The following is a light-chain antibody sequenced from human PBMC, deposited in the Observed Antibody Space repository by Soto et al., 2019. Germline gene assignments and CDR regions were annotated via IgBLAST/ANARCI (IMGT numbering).Light chain of an antibody. V-gene: IGLV3-1*01. CDR1: KLGVKY. Sequence: SYELTQPPSVSVSPGQTASMTCSGDKLGVKYVCWYQQKPGQSPVLVIYDDSKRPSGIPERFSGSNSGNTATLTISGTQAMDEADYYCQAWDSSVVFGGGTKLTVL. CDR3: QAWDSSVV. CDR2: DDS. J-gene: IGLJ2*01.